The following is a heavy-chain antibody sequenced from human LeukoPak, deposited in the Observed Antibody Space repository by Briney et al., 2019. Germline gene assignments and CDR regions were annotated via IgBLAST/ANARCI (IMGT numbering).Heavy chain of an antibody. Sequence: GGSLRLSCAASGFTFSSYGVHWVRQAPGKGLEWVAVIWYDGSNKYYADSVKGRFTISRDNSKNTLYLQMNSLRAEDTAVYYCAKSSFWSGYGAAEDDYWGQGTLVTVSS. J-gene: IGHJ4*02. V-gene: IGHV3-33*06. D-gene: IGHD3-3*01. CDR3: AKSSFWSGYGAAEDDY. CDR2: IWYDGSNK. CDR1: GFTFSSYG.